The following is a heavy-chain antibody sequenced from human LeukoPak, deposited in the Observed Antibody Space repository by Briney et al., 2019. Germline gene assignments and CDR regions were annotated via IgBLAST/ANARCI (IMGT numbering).Heavy chain of an antibody. D-gene: IGHD6-19*01. V-gene: IGHV4-39*01. J-gene: IGHJ4*02. CDR1: GASVGSSTNY. CDR2: INYSGST. CDR3: ARRITVADGFDY. Sequence: PSEALPLTCTVSGASVGSSTNYWGWIRQPPGKGLDWIGNINYSGSTYYNPSLKSRVTISVDTSKNQFSLKLSSATAADTAVYYCARRITVADGFDYWGQGTLVTVSS.